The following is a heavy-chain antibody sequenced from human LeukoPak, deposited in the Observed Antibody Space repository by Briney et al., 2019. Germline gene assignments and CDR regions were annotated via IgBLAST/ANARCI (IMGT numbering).Heavy chain of an antibody. D-gene: IGHD2-15*01. CDR3: ARDCCSDGSCYCLDY. Sequence: RASVKVSCKASGYTFTSYYIHWVRQAPGQGLEWMGIINPNDGSTSYAQKFQGRVTMTRDTSTSTVYMELSSLRSEDTAVYYCARDCCSDGSCYCLDYWGQGTLVTVSS. J-gene: IGHJ4*02. V-gene: IGHV1-46*01. CDR1: GYTFTSYY. CDR2: INPNDGST.